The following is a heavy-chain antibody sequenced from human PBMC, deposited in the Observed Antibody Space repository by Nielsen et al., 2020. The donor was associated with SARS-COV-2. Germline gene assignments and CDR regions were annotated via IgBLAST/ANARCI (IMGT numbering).Heavy chain of an antibody. CDR3: ASRITGAPRGAYYYYYGMDV. CDR2: INHSGST. J-gene: IGHJ6*02. D-gene: IGHD1-20*01. Sequence: RQAPGKGLEWIGEINHSGSTNYNPSLKSRVTISVDTSKNQFSLKLSSVTAADTAVYYCASRITGAPRGAYYYYYGMDVWGQGTTVTVSS. V-gene: IGHV4-34*01.